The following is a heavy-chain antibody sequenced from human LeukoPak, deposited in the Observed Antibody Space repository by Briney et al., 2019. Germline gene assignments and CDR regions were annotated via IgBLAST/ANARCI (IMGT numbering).Heavy chain of an antibody. J-gene: IGHJ4*02. CDR2: ISHDGSYK. CDR1: GFPFSIYG. V-gene: IGHV3-30*18. D-gene: IGHD5-24*01. Sequence: GGSLRLSCVASGFPFSIYGMHWVRQAPGKGLEWVAIISHDGSYKYYADSVKGRFTISRDNSKNTLYLQMNNLRPDDTAVYYCAKDSKDGYNDIDHWGQGTLVTVSS. CDR3: AKDSKDGYNDIDH.